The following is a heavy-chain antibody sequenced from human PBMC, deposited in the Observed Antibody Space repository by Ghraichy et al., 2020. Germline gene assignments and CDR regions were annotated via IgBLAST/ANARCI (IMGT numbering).Heavy chain of an antibody. CDR1: GFTFSSYS. CDR2: ISSSSSYI. CDR3: ARAFGYSYGYGY. J-gene: IGHJ4*02. D-gene: IGHD5-18*01. Sequence: GGSLRLSCAASGFTFSSYSMNWVRQAPGKGLEWVSSISSSSSYIYYADSVKGRFTISRDNAKNSLYLQMNSLRAEDTAVYYCARAFGYSYGYGYWGQGTLVTVSS. V-gene: IGHV3-21*01.